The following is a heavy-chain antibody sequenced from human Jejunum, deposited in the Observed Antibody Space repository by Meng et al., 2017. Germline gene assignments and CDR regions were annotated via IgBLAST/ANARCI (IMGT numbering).Heavy chain of an antibody. CDR3: VRRAEGGGHYDD. J-gene: IGHJ4*02. Sequence: GESLKISCAASGFTFSNYWMHWVRQAPGKGLVWVARIYSDETTTNYADSVKGRFTISRDNAKNTLYLQMSSLRADDTALYYCVRRAEGGGHYDDWGQGTLVTVSS. CDR2: IYSDETTT. V-gene: IGHV3-74*01. CDR1: GFTFSNYW. D-gene: IGHD2-15*01.